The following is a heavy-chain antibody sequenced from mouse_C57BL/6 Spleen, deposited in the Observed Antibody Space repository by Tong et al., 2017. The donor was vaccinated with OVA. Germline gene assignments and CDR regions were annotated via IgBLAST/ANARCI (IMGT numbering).Heavy chain of an antibody. CDR3: ARCYCAGRGSWFVDV. CDR2: ISSGSSTI. CDR1: GFTFSDYG. D-gene: IGHD1-1*01. J-gene: IGHJ1*01. Sequence: EVQLQESGGGLVKPGGSLKLSCAASGFTFSDYGMHWVRQAPEKGLEWVAYISSGSSTIYYTDTVKGRFTISRDNAKNAQFLHMTSLRLGDSAVYYCARCYCAGRGSWFVDVWGPGTTVTVSS. V-gene: IGHV5-17*01.